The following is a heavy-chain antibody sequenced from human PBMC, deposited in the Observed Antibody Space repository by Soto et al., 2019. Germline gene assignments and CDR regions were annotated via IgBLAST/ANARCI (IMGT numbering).Heavy chain of an antibody. D-gene: IGHD1-26*01. CDR2: ISPRSVGT. CDR3: ARGGYGSSYYGYDY. J-gene: IGHJ4*02. CDR1: GYSFTGNY. Sequence: QVQLVQSGAEVKKPGASVKVSCRTSGYSFTGNYIHWVRQAPGQGLEWMGWISPRSVGTKYAQKFQGWVTMTRDTFISAVYMELSRLRSDATAVYYCARGGYGSSYYGYDYWGQGTLVTVSS. V-gene: IGHV1-2*04.